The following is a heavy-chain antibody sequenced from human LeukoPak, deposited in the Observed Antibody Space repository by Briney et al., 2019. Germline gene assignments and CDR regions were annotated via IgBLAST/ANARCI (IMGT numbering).Heavy chain of an antibody. V-gene: IGHV4-34*01. CDR3: ARDEVYDSSGYSPFQH. J-gene: IGHJ1*01. CDR2: INHSGST. CDR1: GGSFSGYY. Sequence: PSETLSLTCAVYGGSFSGYYWSWIRQPPGKGLEWIWEINHSGSTYYNPSLKSRVTISVDTSKNQFSLKLSSVTAADTAVYYCARDEVYDSSGYSPFQHWGQGTLVTVSS. D-gene: IGHD3-22*01.